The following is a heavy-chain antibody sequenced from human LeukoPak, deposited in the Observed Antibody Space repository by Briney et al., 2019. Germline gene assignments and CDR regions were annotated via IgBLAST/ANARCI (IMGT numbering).Heavy chain of an antibody. CDR1: GLTFNSYW. J-gene: IGHJ4*02. Sequence: GGSLRLSCAASGLTFNSYWMTWVRQAPGKGLEWVANINQDGSARNYVASVKGRFTISRDNAEHSLYLQMNGLRAEDTAVYYCGRGPGYRSDYWGQGTLVTVSS. D-gene: IGHD5-12*01. V-gene: IGHV3-7*04. CDR3: GRGPGYRSDY. CDR2: INQDGSAR.